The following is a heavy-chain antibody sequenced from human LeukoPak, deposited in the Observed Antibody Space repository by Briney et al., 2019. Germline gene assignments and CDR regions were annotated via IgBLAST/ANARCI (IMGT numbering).Heavy chain of an antibody. CDR1: GFSVSSNY. Sequence: PGGSLRLSCAASGFSVSSNYMSWVRQAPGKGLVWVSRINSDGSSTSYADSVKGRFTISRDNAKNTLYLQMNSLRAEDTAVYYCARYDYYDSSGYKIAEYFQHWGQGTLVTVSS. D-gene: IGHD3-22*01. V-gene: IGHV3-74*01. J-gene: IGHJ1*01. CDR3: ARYDYYDSSGYKIAEYFQH. CDR2: INSDGSST.